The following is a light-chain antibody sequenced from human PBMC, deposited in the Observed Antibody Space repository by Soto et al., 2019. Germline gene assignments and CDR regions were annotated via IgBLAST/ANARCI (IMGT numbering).Light chain of an antibody. CDR1: SSNLGNNN. CDR3: GAWDSSLSAVV. V-gene: IGLV1-51*01. J-gene: IGLJ2*01. Sequence: QSVLTQPPSVSAAPGQKVTISCSGSSSNLGNNNVCWYQQLPGTAPKLLIYDNSNRPSGIPERFSGSKSGTSATLGITGLQTGDEADYYCGAWDSSLSAVVFGGGTKLTV. CDR2: DNS.